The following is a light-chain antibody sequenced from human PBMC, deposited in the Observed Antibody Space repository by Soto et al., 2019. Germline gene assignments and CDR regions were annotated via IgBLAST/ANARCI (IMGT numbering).Light chain of an antibody. Sequence: QSVLTQPPSVSAAPRQKVTISCSGSSSNIRNNYVSWYQQLPGTAPKLLIYDNNKRPSGIPDRFSGSKSGTSATLGITGLQTGDEADYYCGTWDNSLSAYVFGTGTKVTVL. V-gene: IGLV1-51*01. CDR3: GTWDNSLSAYV. CDR2: DNN. J-gene: IGLJ1*01. CDR1: SSNIRNNY.